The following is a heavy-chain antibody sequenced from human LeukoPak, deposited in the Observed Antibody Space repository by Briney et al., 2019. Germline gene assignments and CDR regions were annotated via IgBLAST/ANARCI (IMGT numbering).Heavy chain of an antibody. D-gene: IGHD3-3*01. J-gene: IGHJ5*02. CDR2: INPNSGGT. CDR3: ARDFYDFWSGYYGPFDP. V-gene: IGHV1-2*02. Sequence: ASVKVSCKASGYTFTSYGISWVRQAPGQGLEWMGWINPNSGGTNYAQKFQGRVTMTRDTSISTAYMELSRLRSDDTAVYYCARDFYDFWSGYYGPFDPWGQGTLVTVSS. CDR1: GYTFTSYG.